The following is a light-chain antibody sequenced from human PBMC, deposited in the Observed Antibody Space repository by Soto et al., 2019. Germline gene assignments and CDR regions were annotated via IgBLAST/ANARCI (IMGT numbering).Light chain of an antibody. J-gene: IGKJ1*01. CDR1: QSVGSTY. Sequence: EIVLTQSPGTLSLSPGERATLSCRASQSVGSTYLAWYQQKPGQAPRLLIYGASSRATGIPDSFSGSGSGTDFTLTISRLEPEDFAVYYCQQYSSSPWTFGQGTKVEIK. CDR2: GAS. V-gene: IGKV3-20*01. CDR3: QQYSSSPWT.